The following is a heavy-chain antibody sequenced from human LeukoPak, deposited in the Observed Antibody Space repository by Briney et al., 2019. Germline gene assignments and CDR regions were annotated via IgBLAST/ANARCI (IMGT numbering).Heavy chain of an antibody. CDR1: GYTFTSYG. Sequence: GASVKVSCKASGYTFTSYGISWVRQAPGQGLEWMGWISAYNGNTNYAQKLQGRVTMTRDTSTSTVYMELSSLRSEDTAVYYCARDWLYYGSGRGGPPRRGYYYYMDVWGKGTTVTVSS. D-gene: IGHD3-10*01. V-gene: IGHV1-18*01. J-gene: IGHJ6*03. CDR3: ARDWLYYGSGRGGPPRRGYYYYMDV. CDR2: ISAYNGNT.